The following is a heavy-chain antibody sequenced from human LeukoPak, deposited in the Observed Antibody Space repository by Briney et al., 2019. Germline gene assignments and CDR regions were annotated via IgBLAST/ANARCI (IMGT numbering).Heavy chain of an antibody. Sequence: SETLSLTCTVSGGSISSYYWSWIRQPPGKGLEWIGYIYYSGSTNYNPSLKSRVTISVDTSKNQFSLKLSSVTAADTAVYYCARLHDSSGYYPAYYYYYVMDVWGKGTTVTVS. CDR3: ARLHDSSGYYPAYYYYYVMDV. V-gene: IGHV4-59*08. CDR2: IYYSGST. J-gene: IGHJ6*04. CDR1: GGSISSYY. D-gene: IGHD3-22*01.